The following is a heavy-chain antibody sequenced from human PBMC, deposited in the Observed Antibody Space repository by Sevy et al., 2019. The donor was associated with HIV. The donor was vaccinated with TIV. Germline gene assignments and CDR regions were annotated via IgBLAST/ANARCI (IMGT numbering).Heavy chain of an antibody. CDR1: GFNFNNYD. Sequence: GSLRLSCAAAGFNFNNYDMTWVRQAPGKGLEWVSGISFSGSKTYYAESVKGRFSISRDPSKNTLYLQMNNVRVEDTAVYFCAKTPFMDFWNDYYSFYFDFWGQGTLVTVSS. V-gene: IGHV3-23*01. D-gene: IGHD3-3*01. CDR3: AKTPFMDFWNDYYSFYFDF. J-gene: IGHJ4*02. CDR2: ISFSGSKT.